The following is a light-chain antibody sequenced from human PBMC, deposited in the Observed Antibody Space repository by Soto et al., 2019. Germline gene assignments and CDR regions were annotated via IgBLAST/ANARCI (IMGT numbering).Light chain of an antibody. CDR1: RSDIGSYFY. CDR3: NSYTGSSTSYV. CDR2: GDS. J-gene: IGLJ1*01. Sequence: QSVLTQPASVSGSPGQSITISCSGTRSDIGSYFYVAWYRQLPGKAPKIFIYGDSDRPSGVSSRFSGSKSGSTASLTISGLQAEDEADYYCNSYTGSSTSYVFGSGTKVTVL. V-gene: IGLV2-14*01.